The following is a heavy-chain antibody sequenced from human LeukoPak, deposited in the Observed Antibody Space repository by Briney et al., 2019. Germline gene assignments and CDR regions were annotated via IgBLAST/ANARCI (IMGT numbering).Heavy chain of an antibody. CDR2: IYTSGST. CDR3: ARGWHDYGDTSLGY. J-gene: IGHJ4*02. CDR1: GGSISSGSYY. Sequence: PSQTLSLTCTVSGGSISSGSYYWSWIRQPAGTGLEWIGRIYTSGSTNYNPSLKSRVTISVDTSKNQFSLKLSSVTAADTAVYYCARGWHDYGDTSLGYWGQGTLVTVSS. D-gene: IGHD4-17*01. V-gene: IGHV4-61*02.